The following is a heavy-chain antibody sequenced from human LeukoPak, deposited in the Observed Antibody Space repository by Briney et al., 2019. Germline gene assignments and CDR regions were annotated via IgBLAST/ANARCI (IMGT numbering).Heavy chain of an antibody. V-gene: IGHV3-23*01. D-gene: IGHD1-26*01. CDR1: GFTFSSYA. CDR3: AKRGDSGSYHYYYYGMDV. Sequence: PGASLRLSCAASGFTFSSYAMSWVRQAPGKGLEWVSAISGSGGSTYYADPVKGRFTISRDNPKNTLYLQMNSLRAEDTAVYYCAKRGDSGSYHYYYYGMDVWGQGTTVTVSS. J-gene: IGHJ6*02. CDR2: ISGSGGST.